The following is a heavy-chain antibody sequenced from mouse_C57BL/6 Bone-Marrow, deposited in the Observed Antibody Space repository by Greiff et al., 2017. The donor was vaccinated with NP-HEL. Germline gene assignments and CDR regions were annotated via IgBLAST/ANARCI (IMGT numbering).Heavy chain of an antibody. Sequence: QVQLQQSGAELAKPGASVKLSCKASGYTFTSYWMHWVKQRPGQGLEWIGYINPSSGYPKYNQKFKDKATLTADNSSSTAYMQLSSLTYEDSAVYYCASGGIYYGNFYWYFDVWGTGTTVTVSS. CDR3: ASGGIYYGNFYWYFDV. V-gene: IGHV1-7*01. CDR2: INPSSGYP. D-gene: IGHD2-1*01. J-gene: IGHJ1*03. CDR1: GYTFTSYW.